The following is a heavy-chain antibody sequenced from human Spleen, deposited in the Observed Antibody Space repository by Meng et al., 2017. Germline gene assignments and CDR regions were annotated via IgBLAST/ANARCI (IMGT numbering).Heavy chain of an antibody. Sequence: GESLKISCAASGFTFSSYAMHWVRQAPGKGLEWVAVISYDGSNKYYADSVKGRFTISRDNSKNTLYLQMNSLRAEDTAVYYCARDAVVLWFGEDEWFDPWGHGTQVTVSS. CDR3: ARDAVVLWFGEDEWFDP. D-gene: IGHD3-10*01. CDR2: ISYDGSNK. CDR1: GFTFSSYA. J-gene: IGHJ5*02. V-gene: IGHV3-30*01.